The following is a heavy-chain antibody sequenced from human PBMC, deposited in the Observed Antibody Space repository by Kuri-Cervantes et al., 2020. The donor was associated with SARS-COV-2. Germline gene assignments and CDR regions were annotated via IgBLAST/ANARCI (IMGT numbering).Heavy chain of an antibody. V-gene: IGHV3-30*02. CDR2: IRYDGSNK. CDR1: GFTFSDYY. J-gene: IGHJ6*03. D-gene: IGHD6-13*01. Sequence: GESLKISCAASGFTFSDYYMNWVRQAPGKGLEWVAFIRYDGSNKYYADSVKGRFTISRDNSKNTLYLQMNSLRAEDTAVYYCARDPAAGLYYYYMDVWGKGTTVTVSS. CDR3: ARDPAAGLYYYYMDV.